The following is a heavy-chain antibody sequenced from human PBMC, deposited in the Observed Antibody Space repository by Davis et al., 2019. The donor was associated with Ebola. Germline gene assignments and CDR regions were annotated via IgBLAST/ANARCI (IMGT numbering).Heavy chain of an antibody. J-gene: IGHJ4*02. V-gene: IGHV3-23*01. CDR3: ARGLWFGELPPFY. CDR2: ISGSGGST. D-gene: IGHD3-10*01. Sequence: GGSLRLSCAASGFTFSSYAMSWVRQAPGKGLEWVSAISGSGGSTYYADSVKGRFTISRDNAKNTLYLQMNSLRAEDTAVYYCARGLWFGELPPFYWGQGTLVTVSS. CDR1: GFTFSSYA.